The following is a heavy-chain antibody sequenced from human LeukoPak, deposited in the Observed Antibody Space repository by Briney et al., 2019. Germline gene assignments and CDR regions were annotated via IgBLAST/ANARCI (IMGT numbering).Heavy chain of an antibody. D-gene: IGHD3-22*01. J-gene: IGHJ4*02. CDR2: IYTSGST. V-gene: IGHV4-4*07. CDR3: ARDLGAYYDGGGCFDY. CDR1: GGSISSHY. Sequence: PSETLSLTCTVSGGSISSHYWSWIRQPAGKGLEWIGRIYTSGSTNYNPSLKSRVTMSVDTSKNQFSLKLSSVTAADTAVYYCARDLGAYYDGGGCFDYWGQGTLVTVSS.